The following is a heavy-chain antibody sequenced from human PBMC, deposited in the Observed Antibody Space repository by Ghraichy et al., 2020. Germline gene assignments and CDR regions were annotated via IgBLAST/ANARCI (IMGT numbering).Heavy chain of an antibody. CDR3: ARHVARMYYDFWSGYYEPRDYYYYYMDV. D-gene: IGHD3-3*01. V-gene: IGHV4-59*08. CDR1: GGSISSYY. Sequence: SETLSLTCTVSGGSISSYYWSWIRQPPGKGLEWIGYIYYSGSTNYNPSLKSRVTISVDTSKNQFSLKLSSVTAADTAVYYCARHVARMYYDFWSGYYEPRDYYYYYMDVWGKGTTVTVSS. J-gene: IGHJ6*03. CDR2: IYYSGST.